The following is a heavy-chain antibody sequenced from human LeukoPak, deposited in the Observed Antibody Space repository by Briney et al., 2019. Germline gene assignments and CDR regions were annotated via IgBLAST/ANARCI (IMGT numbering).Heavy chain of an antibody. D-gene: IGHD3-22*01. V-gene: IGHV4-59*08. Sequence: PSETLSLTCTVSGGSISSYYWSWIRQPPGKGLEWIGYIYYSGSTNYNPSLKSRVTISVDTSKNQFSLKLSSVTAADTAVYYCAGQGNYYDIWGAFDIWGQGTMVTVSS. CDR3: AGQGNYYDIWGAFDI. J-gene: IGHJ3*02. CDR1: GGSISSYY. CDR2: IYYSGST.